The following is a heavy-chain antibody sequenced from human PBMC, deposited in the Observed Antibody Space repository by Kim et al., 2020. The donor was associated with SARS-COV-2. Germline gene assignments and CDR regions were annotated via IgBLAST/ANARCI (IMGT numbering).Heavy chain of an antibody. CDR3: ARGRIAAAVNYNWFDP. CDR1: GDSVSSNSAA. J-gene: IGHJ5*02. CDR2: TYYRSKWYN. V-gene: IGHV6-1*01. D-gene: IGHD6-13*01. Sequence: SQTLSLTCAISGDSVSSNSAAWNWIRPSPSRGLEWLGRTYYRSKWYNDYAVSVKSRITINPDTSKNQFSLQLNSVTPEDTAVYYCARGRIAAAVNYNWFDPWGQGTLVTVSS.